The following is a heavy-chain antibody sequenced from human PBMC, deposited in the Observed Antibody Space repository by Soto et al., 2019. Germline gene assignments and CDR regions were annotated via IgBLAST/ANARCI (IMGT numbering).Heavy chain of an antibody. CDR3: ARARDFWSGYYTAGPLNYYYYGMDV. CDR1: GYTFTSYA. V-gene: IGHV1-3*01. CDR2: INAGNGNT. Sequence: ASVKVSCKASGYTFTSYAMHWVRQAPGQRLEWMGWINAGNGNTKYSQKFQGRVTITRDTSASTAYMELSSLRSEDTAVYYCARARDFWSGYYTAGPLNYYYYGMDVWGQGTTVTVSS. J-gene: IGHJ6*02. D-gene: IGHD3-3*01.